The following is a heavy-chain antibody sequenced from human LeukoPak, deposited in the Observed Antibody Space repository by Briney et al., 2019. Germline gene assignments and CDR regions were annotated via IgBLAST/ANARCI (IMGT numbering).Heavy chain of an antibody. J-gene: IGHJ3*02. CDR3: ARRVTFGGSIVAAFGI. CDR1: GYIFTNYW. V-gene: IGHV5-51*01. Sequence: GESLKISCKGSGYIFTNYWIGWVRQMPGKGLEWMGIIYPGDFDTRYSPSFEGRVTISAEKSISTAYLQWSSLKASDTAIYYCARRVTFGGSIVAAFGIWGQGTMVTVSS. D-gene: IGHD3-16*02. CDR2: IYPGDFDT.